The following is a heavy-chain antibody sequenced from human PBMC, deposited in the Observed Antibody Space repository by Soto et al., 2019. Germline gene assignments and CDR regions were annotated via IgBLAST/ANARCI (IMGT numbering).Heavy chain of an antibody. D-gene: IGHD4-17*01. V-gene: IGHV3-15*01. CDR2: IKSKTEGGTT. CDR3: TAADDYDDAFDI. Sequence: RLSLVASGFTFSNPCWSRFQQAPGQWLQWVGRIKSKTEGGTTDYAARVKGRFTISRDDSKNTLYLQMNSLKTEDTAVYYCTAADDYDDAFDIWGQRT. CDR1: GFTFSNPC. J-gene: IGHJ3*02.